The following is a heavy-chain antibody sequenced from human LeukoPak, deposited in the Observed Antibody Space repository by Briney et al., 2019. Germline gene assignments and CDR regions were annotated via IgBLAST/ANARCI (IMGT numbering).Heavy chain of an antibody. CDR3: ARGAYGGNSVDY. J-gene: IGHJ4*02. CDR1: GGSFSGYY. CDR2: INHSGST. Sequence: SETLSLTCAVYGGSFSGYYWSWIRQPPGKGLEWIGEINHSGSTNYNPSLKSRVTISVDTSKNQFSLKLSSVTAAGTAVYYCARGAYGGNSVDYWGQGTLVTVSS. V-gene: IGHV4-34*01. D-gene: IGHD4-23*01.